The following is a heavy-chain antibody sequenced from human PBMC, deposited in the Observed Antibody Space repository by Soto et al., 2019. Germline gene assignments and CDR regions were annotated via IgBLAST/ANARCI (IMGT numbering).Heavy chain of an antibody. D-gene: IGHD3-9*01. CDR2: IYYSGST. CDR3: AREWGYDILTGGIDAGGFDP. J-gene: IGHJ5*02. V-gene: IGHV4-31*03. CDR1: GGSISSGGYY. Sequence: QVQLQESGPGLVKPSQTLSLTCTVSGGSISSGGYYWSWIRQHPGKGLEWIGYIYYSGSTYYNPSLKSRVTISVDTSKNQFSLKLSSVTAADTAVYYCAREWGYDILTGGIDAGGFDPWGQGTLVTVSS.